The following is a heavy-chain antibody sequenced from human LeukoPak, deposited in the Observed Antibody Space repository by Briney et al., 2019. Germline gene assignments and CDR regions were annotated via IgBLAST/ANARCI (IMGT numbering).Heavy chain of an antibody. V-gene: IGHV4-4*07. CDR2: IYTSGST. CDR1: GSSFSSYY. J-gene: IGHJ4*02. Sequence: SETLSLTCTVSGSSFSSYYWNWIRQPAGKGLEWIGRIYTSGSTNYNPSLKSRVTMSVDTSENQFSLKLSSVTAADTAVYYCARAGDGTSPLDYWGQGTLVTVSS. D-gene: IGHD2-2*01. CDR3: ARAGDGTSPLDY.